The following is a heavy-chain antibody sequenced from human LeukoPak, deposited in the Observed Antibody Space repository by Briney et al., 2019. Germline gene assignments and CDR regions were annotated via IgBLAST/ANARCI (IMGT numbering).Heavy chain of an antibody. CDR3: MSGYGDYNFDF. V-gene: IGHV3-53*01. Sequence: GGSLRLSCAASGFSVINTYVNWVRQAPGKGLEWVSVIDDSGATSFVDAVKGRFTISRDNSKNTVSLHMNNLRAEDTAVYYCMSGYGDYNFDFWGQGTLVTVSS. CDR2: IDDSGAT. J-gene: IGHJ4*02. CDR1: GFSVINTY. D-gene: IGHD4-17*01.